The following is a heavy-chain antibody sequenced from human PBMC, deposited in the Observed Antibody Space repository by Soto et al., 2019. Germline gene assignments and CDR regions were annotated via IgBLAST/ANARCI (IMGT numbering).Heavy chain of an antibody. D-gene: IGHD2-15*01. Sequence: SQTLSLTCAISGDSASSNSDAWNWIRQSPSRGLEWLGRTYYRSKWYNDYAVSVKSRITINPDTSKDHFSLQLNSVTPEDTAVYSRASTPRYCIGGSCQLAAFDICGQGTMVTV. V-gene: IGHV6-1*01. J-gene: IGHJ3*02. CDR3: ASTPRYCIGGSCQLAAFDI. CDR2: TYYRSKWYN. CDR1: GDSASSNSDA.